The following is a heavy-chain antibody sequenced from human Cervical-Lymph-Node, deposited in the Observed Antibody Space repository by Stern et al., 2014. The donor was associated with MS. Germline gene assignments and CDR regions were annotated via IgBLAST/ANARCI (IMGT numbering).Heavy chain of an antibody. D-gene: IGHD6-19*01. J-gene: IGHJ6*02. CDR1: GYTFTRYY. CDR2: INPSGGST. Sequence: VQLVESGAEVKKPGASVKVSCKASGYTFTRYYMHWVRQAPGQGLEWMGIINPSGGSTSYAQKFQGRVTMTRDTSTSTVYMELRSVRSEDTAVYYCAREVAGHRLGMMDVWGQGTTVTVSS. V-gene: IGHV1-46*01. CDR3: AREVAGHRLGMMDV.